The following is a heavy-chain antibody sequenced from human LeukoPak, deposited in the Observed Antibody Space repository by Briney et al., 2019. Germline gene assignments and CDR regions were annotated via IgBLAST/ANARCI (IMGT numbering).Heavy chain of an antibody. CDR2: IYHTGST. CDR1: GGSISSGLYS. CDR3: ARLQYCSGTSCYWFDP. Sequence: SQTLSLTCDVSGGSISSGLYSWSWIRQPLGKGLEWIGYIYHTGSTCYNPSLKSRVTISVDTSKNQFSLRLSSVTAADTAVYYCARLQYCSGTSCYWFDPWGQGTLVTVSS. D-gene: IGHD2-2*01. V-gene: IGHV4-30-2*01. J-gene: IGHJ5*02.